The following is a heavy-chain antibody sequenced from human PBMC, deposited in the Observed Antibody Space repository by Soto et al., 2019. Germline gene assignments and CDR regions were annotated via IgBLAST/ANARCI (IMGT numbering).Heavy chain of an antibody. Sequence: ASVKVSSKASGYTFTSYAISSVRQAPGQGLEWMGWISAYNGNTNYAQKLQGRVTMTTDTSTSTAYMELRSLRSDDTAVYFCAQAEGVAGTGLRVFEILVQGTMVTVTS. CDR2: ISAYNGNT. D-gene: IGHD6-13*01. J-gene: IGHJ3*02. CDR1: GYTFTSYA. V-gene: IGHV1-18*01. CDR3: AQAEGVAGTGLRVFEI.